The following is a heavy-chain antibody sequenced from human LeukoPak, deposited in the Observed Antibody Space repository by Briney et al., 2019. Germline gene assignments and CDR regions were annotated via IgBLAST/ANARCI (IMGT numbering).Heavy chain of an antibody. CDR2: IYYSGST. V-gene: IGHV4-59*08. J-gene: IGHJ5*02. CDR3: ARQYFAITIFGVVSNWFDP. D-gene: IGHD3-3*01. Sequence: PSETLSLTCTVSGGSISSYYWSWIRQPPGKGLEWIGYIYYSGSTNYNPSLKSRVTISVDTSKNQFSLKLSSVTAADTAVYYCARQYFAITIFGVVSNWFDPWGQGTLVTVSS. CDR1: GGSISSYY.